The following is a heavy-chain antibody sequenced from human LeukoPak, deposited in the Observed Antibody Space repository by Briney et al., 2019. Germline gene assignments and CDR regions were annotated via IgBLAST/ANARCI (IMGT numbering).Heavy chain of an antibody. J-gene: IGHJ1*01. Sequence: HPGGSLRLSCAASGFTFSSYSMNWVRQAPGKGLEWVSYISSSSSTIYYADSVKGRFTISRDNAKNSLYLQMNSLRAEDTAVYYCARGYSGSYHGYFQHWGQGTLVTVSS. D-gene: IGHD1-26*01. CDR2: ISSSSSTI. CDR1: GFTFSSYS. CDR3: ARGYSGSYHGYFQH. V-gene: IGHV3-48*01.